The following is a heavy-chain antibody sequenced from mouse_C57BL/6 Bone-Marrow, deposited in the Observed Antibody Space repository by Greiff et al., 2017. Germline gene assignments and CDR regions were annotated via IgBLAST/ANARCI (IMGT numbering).Heavy chain of an antibody. CDR1: GYTFTTYP. CDR2: FHPYNDDT. CDR3: AIPIYDGYYWFAY. D-gene: IGHD2-3*01. Sequence: VQGVESGAELVKPGASVKMSCKASGYTFTTYPIEWMKQNHGKSLEWIGNFHPYNDDTKYNEKFKGKATLTVEKSSSTVYLELSRLTSDDSAVYYCAIPIYDGYYWFAYWGQGTLVTVSA. V-gene: IGHV1-47*01. J-gene: IGHJ3*01.